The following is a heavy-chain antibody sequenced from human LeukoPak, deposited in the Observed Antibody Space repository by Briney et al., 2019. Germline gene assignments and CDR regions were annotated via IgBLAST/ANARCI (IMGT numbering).Heavy chain of an antibody. CDR3: ARGRWLPNAFDI. CDR1: GDSINSYY. CDR2: IYYSGRT. J-gene: IGHJ3*02. V-gene: IGHV4-59*01. Sequence: SETLSLTCTVSGDSINSYYLNWIRQPPGQGLEWIGYIYYSGRTDYNPSLKSRVTISVDTSKHQFSMKLKSVTAADTAVYFCARGRWLPNAFDIWGQGTMVTVFS. D-gene: IGHD5-24*01.